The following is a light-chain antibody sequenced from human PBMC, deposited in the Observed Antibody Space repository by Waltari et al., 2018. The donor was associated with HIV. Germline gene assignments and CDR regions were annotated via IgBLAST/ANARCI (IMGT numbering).Light chain of an antibody. CDR1: SLRNYF. CDR3: NSRDSSGNRLVV. CDR2: GEN. Sequence: SSEVTQDPTVSVALGQTVRITCQGDSLRNYFPSWYQQKPGQAPVHVIYGENNRPSGIPDRFSGSTSGNTASLIITGAQAEDEAEYYCNSRDSSGNRLVVFGGGTKLTVL. V-gene: IGLV3-19*01. J-gene: IGLJ2*01.